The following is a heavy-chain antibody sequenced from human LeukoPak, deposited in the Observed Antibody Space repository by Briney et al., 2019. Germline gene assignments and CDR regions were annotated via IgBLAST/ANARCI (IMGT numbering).Heavy chain of an antibody. J-gene: IGHJ4*02. CDR2: MNPNSGNT. CDR3: AREAIFGVVIIFDY. Sequence: GASVKVSCKASGYTFTSYDINWVRQATGQGLEWMGWMNPNSGNTGYAQKFQGRVTMTRNTSISTAYMELSSLRSEDTAVYYCAREAIFGVVIIFDYWGQGTLVTVSS. V-gene: IGHV1-8*01. D-gene: IGHD3-3*01. CDR1: GYTFTSYD.